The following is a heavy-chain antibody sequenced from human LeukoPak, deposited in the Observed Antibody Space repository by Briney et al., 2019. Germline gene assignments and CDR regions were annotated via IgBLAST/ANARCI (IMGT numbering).Heavy chain of an antibody. D-gene: IGHD1-26*01. Sequence: SETLSLTCAVSGYSTISAYYWGWMQQPPGKGLEWIVSIHHSGSTYFNPSLMSRVTISVDTSKNQFSLKLTSVTAADTAAYYCARDRVAATSAFDIWGQGTMVTVSS. CDR3: ARDRVAATSAFDI. V-gene: IGHV4-38-2*02. CDR1: GYSTISAYY. CDR2: IHHSGST. J-gene: IGHJ3*02.